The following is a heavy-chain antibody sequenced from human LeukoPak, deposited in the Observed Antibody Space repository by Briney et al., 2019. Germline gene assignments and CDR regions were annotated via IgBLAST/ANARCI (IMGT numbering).Heavy chain of an antibody. Sequence: SETLSLTCAVSGYSISSGYYWGWIRQPPGKGLEWIGGIYHSGSTYYNPSLKSRVTISVDTSKNQFSLKLSSVTAADTAVYYCARYTGYGGNYNDAFDIWGQGTMVTVSS. CDR3: ARYTGYGGNYNDAFDI. V-gene: IGHV4-38-2*01. D-gene: IGHD4-23*01. J-gene: IGHJ3*02. CDR1: GYSISSGYY. CDR2: IYHSGST.